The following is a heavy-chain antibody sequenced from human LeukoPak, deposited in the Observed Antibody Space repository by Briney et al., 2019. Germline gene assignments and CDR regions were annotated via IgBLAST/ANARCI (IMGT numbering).Heavy chain of an antibody. CDR2: IYYSGST. Sequence: PSETLSLTCTVSGGSISSGGYYWSWIRQHPGKGLEWIGYIYYSGSTYYNPSLKSRVTISVDTSKNQFSLKLSSVTAADTAVYYCARDWRSYAGDAFDIWGQGTMVTVSS. D-gene: IGHD3-16*01. J-gene: IGHJ3*02. CDR1: GGSISSGGYY. V-gene: IGHV4-31*03. CDR3: ARDWRSYAGDAFDI.